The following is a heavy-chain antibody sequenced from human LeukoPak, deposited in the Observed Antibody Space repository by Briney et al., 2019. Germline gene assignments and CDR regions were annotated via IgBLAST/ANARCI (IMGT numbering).Heavy chain of an antibody. J-gene: IGHJ4*02. CDR1: GFTFSSYA. CDR3: AKVGLPYYYDSSGYYDY. CDR2: ISGSGGST. Sequence: GGSLRLSCAASGFTFSSYAMSWVRQAPGKGLEWVSAISGSGGSTYYADSVKGRFTISRDNSKNTLYLQMNSLRAEDTAVYYCAKVGLPYYYDSSGYYDYWGQGTLATVS. V-gene: IGHV3-23*01. D-gene: IGHD3-22*01.